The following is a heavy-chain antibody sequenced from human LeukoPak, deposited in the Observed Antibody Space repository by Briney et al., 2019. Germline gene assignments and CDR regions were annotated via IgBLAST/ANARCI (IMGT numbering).Heavy chain of an antibody. CDR3: ARGSYDSSGYPGGWFDP. D-gene: IGHD3-22*01. Sequence: PSETLSLTCAVYGGSFSGYYWSWIRQPPGKGLEWIGEINHSGSTNYNPSLKSRVTISVDTSKNQFSLKLSSVTAADTAVYYCARGSYDSSGYPGGWFDPWGQGTLVTVSS. CDR1: GGSFSGYY. V-gene: IGHV4-34*01. J-gene: IGHJ5*02. CDR2: INHSGST.